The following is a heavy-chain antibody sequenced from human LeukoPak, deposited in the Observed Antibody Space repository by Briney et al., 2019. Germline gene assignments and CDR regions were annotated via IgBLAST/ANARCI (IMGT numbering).Heavy chain of an antibody. J-gene: IGHJ6*02. CDR1: GASISGGTYY. CDR3: ARDPPVAGTDPNRHYYYYYGMDV. D-gene: IGHD6-19*01. CDR2: IYTSGST. Sequence: PSETLSLTCSVSGASISGGTYYWGWIRQPPGKGLEWIGRIYTSGSTNYNPSLKSRVTMSVDTSKNQFSLKLSSVTAADTAVYYCARDPPVAGTDPNRHYYYYYGMDVWGQGTTVTVSS. V-gene: IGHV4-61*02.